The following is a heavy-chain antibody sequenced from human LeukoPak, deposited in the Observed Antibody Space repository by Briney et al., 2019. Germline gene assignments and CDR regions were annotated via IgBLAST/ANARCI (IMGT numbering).Heavy chain of an antibody. CDR3: ARQHSGSYYYPRWYFDY. Sequence: TSETLSLTCAVYGGSFSGYYWSWIRQPPGKGLEWIGEINHSGSTNYNPSLKSRVTISVDTSKNQFSLKLSSVTAADTAVYYCARQHSGSYYYPRWYFDYWGQGTLVTVSS. CDR1: GGSFSGYY. V-gene: IGHV4-34*01. J-gene: IGHJ4*02. D-gene: IGHD1-26*01. CDR2: INHSGST.